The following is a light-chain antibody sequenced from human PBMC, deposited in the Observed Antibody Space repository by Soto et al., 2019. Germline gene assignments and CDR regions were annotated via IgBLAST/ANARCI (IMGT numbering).Light chain of an antibody. CDR1: STDIGSYKY. V-gene: IGLV2-14*03. J-gene: IGLJ3*02. Sequence: QSALTQPASVSGSPGQSITISCTGTSTDIGSYKYVSWYQQNPGKAPKLMIYEVSSRPSGVSNRFSGSKSGNTASLTISGLQAEDEGDYYCSSYTTSRTLVFGGGTKVTVL. CDR3: SSYTTSRTLV. CDR2: EVS.